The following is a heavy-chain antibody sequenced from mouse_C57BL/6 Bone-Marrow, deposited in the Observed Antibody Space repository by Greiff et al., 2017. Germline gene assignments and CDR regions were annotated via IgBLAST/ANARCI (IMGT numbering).Heavy chain of an antibody. CDR2: INPNTGGT. CDR3: AREDSYAWFAY. V-gene: IGHV1-18*01. Sequence: EVQLQQSGPELVKPGASVKIPCKASGYTFTDYNMDWVKQSHGKSLEWIGDINPNTGGTIYNQKFKGKATLTVDKSSSTAYMELRSLTSEDTADYYCAREDSYAWFAYWGQGTLVTVST. D-gene: IGHD1-1*02. CDR1: GYTFTDYN. J-gene: IGHJ3*01.